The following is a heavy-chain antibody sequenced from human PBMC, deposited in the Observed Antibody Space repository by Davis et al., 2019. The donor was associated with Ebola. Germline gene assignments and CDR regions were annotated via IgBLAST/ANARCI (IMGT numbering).Heavy chain of an antibody. Sequence: HSQTLSLTCAISGDSVSSGGWSWIRQSPSRGLEWLGRTYYNSKWYNDYAVSVKSRITINPDTSKNQFSLQLNSVTPEDTALYYCARGWFRGGMDVWGEGTTVTVSS. CDR3: ARGWFRGGMDV. V-gene: IGHV6-1*01. D-gene: IGHD3-10*01. CDR1: GDSVSSGG. CDR2: TYYNSKWYN. J-gene: IGHJ6*04.